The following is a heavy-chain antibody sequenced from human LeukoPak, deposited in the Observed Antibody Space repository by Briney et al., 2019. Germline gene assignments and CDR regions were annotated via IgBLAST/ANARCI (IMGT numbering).Heavy chain of an antibody. J-gene: IGHJ5*02. D-gene: IGHD2-15*01. CDR2: ISSSSSYI. V-gene: IGHV3-21*04. Sequence: GGSLRHSCGASGFTFSSYSRNWVRQAPGKGLEWISSISSSSSYIYYADSVKGRFTISRDNAKNSLYLQMNSLRYEDTAVYYCARGYCSGGSCYDVDPWGQGTLVTVSS. CDR3: ARGYCSGGSCYDVDP. CDR1: GFTFSSYS.